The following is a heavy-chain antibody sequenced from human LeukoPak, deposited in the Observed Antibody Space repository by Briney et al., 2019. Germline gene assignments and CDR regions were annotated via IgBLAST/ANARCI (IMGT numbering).Heavy chain of an antibody. CDR2: ILYDGSNK. CDR3: ARDPLSVYCGGDCYSPAYFDY. CDR1: GFTFSSYA. Sequence: PGRSLRLSCAASGFTFSSYAMHWVRQAPGKGLEWVAVILYDGSNKYYADSVKGRFTISRDNSKNTLYLQMNSLRAEDTAVYYCARDPLSVYCGGDCYSPAYFDYWGQGTLVTVSS. V-gene: IGHV3-30*04. J-gene: IGHJ4*02. D-gene: IGHD2-21*02.